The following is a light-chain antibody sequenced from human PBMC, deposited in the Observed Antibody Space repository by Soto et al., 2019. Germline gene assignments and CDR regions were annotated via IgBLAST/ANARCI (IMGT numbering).Light chain of an antibody. V-gene: IGKV3-20*01. J-gene: IGKJ1*01. CDR3: QQYGGPVPWT. CDR1: QTISRNY. Sequence: EVVLTQSPGTLSLSPGERANVSCRASQTISRNYLAWYQKKPGQAPRLLIYGASTRATGIPDRFTGSGSGTDFTLTIARLEPEDFAVYYCQQYGGPVPWTFGQGTKVDIK. CDR2: GAS.